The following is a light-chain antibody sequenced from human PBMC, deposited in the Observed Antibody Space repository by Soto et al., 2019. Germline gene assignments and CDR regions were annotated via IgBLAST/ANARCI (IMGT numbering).Light chain of an antibody. Sequence: QSVLTQRASVSGSPGQSITISCTGTSSDVGGYNYVSWYQQHPGKAPKLMIYDVSNRPSGVSNRFSGSKSGNTASLTISGLQAEDEADYYCSSYTSSSTLMVFGAGTKVTVL. J-gene: IGLJ2*01. CDR1: SSDVGGYNY. CDR3: SSYTSSSTLMV. V-gene: IGLV2-14*01. CDR2: DVS.